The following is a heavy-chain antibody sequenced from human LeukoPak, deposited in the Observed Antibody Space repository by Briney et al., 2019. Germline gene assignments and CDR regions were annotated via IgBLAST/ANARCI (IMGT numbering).Heavy chain of an antibody. CDR3: AKSFGGTTVTTGY. Sequence: GGSLRLSCAASGFTSSSYAMSWVRQAPGKGLEWVSAISGSGGSTYYADSVEGRFTISRDNSKNTLYLQMNSLRAEDTAVYYCAKSFGGTTVTTGYWGQGTLVTVSS. CDR1: GFTSSSYA. CDR2: ISGSGGST. V-gene: IGHV3-23*01. J-gene: IGHJ4*02. D-gene: IGHD4-17*01.